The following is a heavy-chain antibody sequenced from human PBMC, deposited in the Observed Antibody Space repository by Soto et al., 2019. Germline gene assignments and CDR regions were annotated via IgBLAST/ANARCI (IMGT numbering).Heavy chain of an antibody. D-gene: IGHD2-15*01. J-gene: IGHJ6*02. CDR2: IRSKAYGWTP. CDR1: GFTFGGYA. CDR3: ARSLLNGMDV. Sequence: GGSLRLSCTASGFTFGGYAVNWVLQAPGKGLEWVGFIRSKAYGWTPEYAASVKGRFTISRDDSKSIAYLQMNSLKTEDTAVFYCARSLLNGMDVWGQGTTVTVSS. V-gene: IGHV3-49*04.